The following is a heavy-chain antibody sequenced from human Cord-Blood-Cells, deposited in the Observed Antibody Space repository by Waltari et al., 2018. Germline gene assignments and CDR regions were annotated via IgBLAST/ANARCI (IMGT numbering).Heavy chain of an antibody. CDR2: INHSGST. Sequence: QVQLQQWGAGLLKPSETLSLTCAVYGGSFSGYYWSWLRPPPGKGLEWMGEINHSGSTNYNPSLKSRVTISVDTSKNQFSLKLSSVTAADTAVYYCARGELGYYYGMDVWGQGTTVTVSS. CDR3: ARGELGYYYGMDV. D-gene: IGHD7-27*01. CDR1: GGSFSGYY. V-gene: IGHV4-34*01. J-gene: IGHJ6*02.